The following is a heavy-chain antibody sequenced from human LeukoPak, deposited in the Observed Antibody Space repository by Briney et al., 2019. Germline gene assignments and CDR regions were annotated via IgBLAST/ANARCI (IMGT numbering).Heavy chain of an antibody. J-gene: IGHJ4*02. V-gene: IGHV3-23*01. CDR1: GFTVSSNY. Sequence: GGSLRLSCAASGFTVSSNYMSWVRQAPGKGLEWVSGISPSGDIKYYADSVKGRFTISRDNSKNTLYLQMNSLRAEDTAVYYCAKTPGYMVRGVTLFDYWGQGTLVTVSS. CDR3: AKTPGYMVRGVTLFDY. CDR2: ISPSGDIK. D-gene: IGHD3-10*01.